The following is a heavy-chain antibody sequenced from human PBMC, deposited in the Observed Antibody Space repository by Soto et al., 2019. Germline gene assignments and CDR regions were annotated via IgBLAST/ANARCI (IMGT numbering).Heavy chain of an antibody. D-gene: IGHD2-2*03. CDR3: ARVGIVVVPAAIIAAAGLDY. V-gene: IGHV4-34*01. CDR1: GGSFSGYY. J-gene: IGHJ4*02. Sequence: QVQLQQWGAGLLKPSETLSLTCAVYGGSFSGYYWSWIRQPPGKGLEWIGEINHSGSTNYNPSLKSRVTISVDTSKNQFSLKLSSVTAADTAVYYCARVGIVVVPAAIIAAAGLDYWGQGTLVTVSS. CDR2: INHSGST.